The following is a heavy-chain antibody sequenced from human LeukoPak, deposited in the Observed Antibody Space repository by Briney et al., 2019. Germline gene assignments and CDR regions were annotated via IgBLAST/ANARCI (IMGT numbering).Heavy chain of an antibody. CDR1: GFTFSSYA. V-gene: IGHV3-30-3*01. CDR2: ISYDGSNK. CDR3: ARREVTRAYYDILTGYYSSYYYYGMDV. J-gene: IGHJ6*02. Sequence: PGGSLRLSCAASGFTFSSYAMHWVRQAPGKGLEWVAVISYDGSNKYYADSVKGRFTISGDNSKNTLYLQMNSLRAEDTAVYYCARREVTRAYYDILTGYYSSYYYYGMDVWGQGTTVTVSS. D-gene: IGHD3-9*01.